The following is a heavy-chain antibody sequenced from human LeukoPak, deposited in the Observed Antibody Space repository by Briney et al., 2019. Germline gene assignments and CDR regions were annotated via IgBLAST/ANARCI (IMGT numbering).Heavy chain of an antibody. V-gene: IGHV3-11*05. CDR1: GFTFSDYY. J-gene: IGHJ4*02. Sequence: GGSLRLSCAASGFTFSDYYMSWIRQAPGKGLKWVSYISSSSSYTNYADSVKGRFTISRDNAKNSLYLQMNSLRAEDTAVYYCARDFYYYDSSGYYPDYWGQGTLVTVSS. D-gene: IGHD3-22*01. CDR3: ARDFYYYDSSGYYPDY. CDR2: ISSSSSYT.